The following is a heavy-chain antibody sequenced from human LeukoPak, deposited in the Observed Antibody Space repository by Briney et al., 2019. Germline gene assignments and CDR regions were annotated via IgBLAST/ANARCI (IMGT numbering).Heavy chain of an antibody. CDR3: ARHGGYSSPYLH. Sequence: PSETLSLTCTVSGGSISNYYWSWIRQPPEKGLECMGYIYYSGTTNYNPSLKSRVTISVDTSKNQFSLKLSSVTAADTAVYYCARHGGYSSPYLHWGQGTLVTVSS. D-gene: IGHD6-13*01. J-gene: IGHJ1*01. CDR2: IYYSGTT. CDR1: GGSISNYY. V-gene: IGHV4-59*08.